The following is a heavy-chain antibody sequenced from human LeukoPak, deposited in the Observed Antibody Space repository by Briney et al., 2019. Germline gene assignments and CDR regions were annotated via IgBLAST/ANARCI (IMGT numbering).Heavy chain of an antibody. CDR3: ARAGPYSHNSFDY. CDR2: IYSRGDT. J-gene: IGHJ4*02. CDR1: GFTVSSNS. V-gene: IGHV3-53*01. D-gene: IGHD1-1*01. Sequence: GGSLRLSCAASGFTVSSNSMNWVCQAPGKGLEWVSVIYSRGDTNYADSVKGRFTISRDNSKNTLYLQMNSLRAEDTAVYYCARAGPYSHNSFDYWGQGTLVTVSS.